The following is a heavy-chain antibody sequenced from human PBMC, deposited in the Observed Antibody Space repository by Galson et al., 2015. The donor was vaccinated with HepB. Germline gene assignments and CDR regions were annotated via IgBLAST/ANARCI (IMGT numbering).Heavy chain of an antibody. D-gene: IGHD2-21*02. J-gene: IGHJ2*01. Sequence: SLRLSCAASGFTFDDYAMHWVRQAPGKGLEWVSGISWNSGTIGYADSVKGRFTISRDNAKNSLYLQINSLRPEDTAFYYCAKDIQGGDSLWYFDLWGRGTLVTVSS. V-gene: IGHV3-9*01. CDR1: GFTFDDYA. CDR3: AKDIQGGDSLWYFDL. CDR2: ISWNSGTI.